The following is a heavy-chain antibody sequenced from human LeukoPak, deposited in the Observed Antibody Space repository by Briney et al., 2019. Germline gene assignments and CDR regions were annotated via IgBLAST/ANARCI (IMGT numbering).Heavy chain of an antibody. D-gene: IGHD3-22*01. CDR2: IHYSGAT. Sequence: SETLSLTCTVSGGSISSNNYYWGWIRQPPGKGLEWIGSIHYSGATYYNPSLRSRVTIYVDTSKNQFSLKLTSVTAADTAAYYCARPHYYDASGPFEYWGQGTQVTVSS. CDR1: GGSISSNNYY. CDR3: ARPHYYDASGPFEY. J-gene: IGHJ4*02. V-gene: IGHV4-39*01.